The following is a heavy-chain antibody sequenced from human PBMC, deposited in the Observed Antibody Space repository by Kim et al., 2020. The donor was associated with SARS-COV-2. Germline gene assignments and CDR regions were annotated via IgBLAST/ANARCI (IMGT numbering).Heavy chain of an antibody. CDR2: IKQDGSEK. V-gene: IGHV3-7*04. CDR1: GFTLSTYW. D-gene: IGHD2-2*01. Sequence: GGSLRLSCAASGFTLSTYWMYWVRQAPGKGLEWVANIKQDGSEKFYVDSVEGRFTISRDNAKNSLYLQMNSLRAEDTAVYYCARGPRGIVLVPTSMNSWGQGPLVTVSS. CDR3: ARGPRGIVLVPTSMNS. J-gene: IGHJ4*02.